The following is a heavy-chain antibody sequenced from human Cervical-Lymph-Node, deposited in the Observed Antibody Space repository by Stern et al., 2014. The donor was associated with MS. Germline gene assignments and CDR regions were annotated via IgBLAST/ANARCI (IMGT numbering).Heavy chain of an antibody. Sequence: VQLLESGAEVKKPGASVKVSCKAAGYSFTGNYIHWLRQAPGQGLEGMGRTNPNSGDSNYALKFQGRVTMTRDTSISTAYMNLNRLGIDDTAVYYCARERGRAGPAMADYWGQGTLVTVSS. CDR2: TNPNSGDS. CDR3: ARERGRAGPAMADY. D-gene: IGHD5-18*01. CDR1: GYSFTGNY. J-gene: IGHJ4*02. V-gene: IGHV1-2*06.